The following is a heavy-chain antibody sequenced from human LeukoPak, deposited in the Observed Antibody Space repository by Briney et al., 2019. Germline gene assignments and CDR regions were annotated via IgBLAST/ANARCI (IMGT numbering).Heavy chain of an antibody. D-gene: IGHD2-21*02. Sequence: LSLTCTVSGGSISSSSYYWGWIRQPPGKGLEWVSYISSTGNTIYYADSVKGRFTISRDNAKNSLYLQMNSLRAEDTAVYYCAREFPLDCGGDCYTFDYWGQGTLVTVSS. CDR3: AREFPLDCGGDCYTFDY. CDR2: ISSTGNTI. V-gene: IGHV3-11*04. J-gene: IGHJ4*02. CDR1: GGSISSSSYY.